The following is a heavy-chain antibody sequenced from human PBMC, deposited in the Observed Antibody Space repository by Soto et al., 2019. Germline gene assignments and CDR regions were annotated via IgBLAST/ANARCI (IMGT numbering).Heavy chain of an antibody. J-gene: IGHJ4*02. Sequence: GGSLRLSCAASGFTFSSYGMHWVRQAPGKGLEWVAVISYDGSNKYYADSVKGRFTISRDNSKNTLYLQMNSLRAEDTAVYYCAKDMGYDSSGPDYWGQGTLVTVSS. D-gene: IGHD3-22*01. CDR3: AKDMGYDSSGPDY. CDR2: ISYDGSNK. V-gene: IGHV3-30*18. CDR1: GFTFSSYG.